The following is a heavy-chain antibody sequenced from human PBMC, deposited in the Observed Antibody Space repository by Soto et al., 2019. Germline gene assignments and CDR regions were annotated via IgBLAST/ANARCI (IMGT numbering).Heavy chain of an antibody. CDR2: IWHDGSKI. D-gene: IGHD3-10*01. Sequence: QVQLVESGGGVVQPGRSLRLSWEASVFTFSSHGMHWVRQAPGKGLVWVAVIWHDGSKIYYADSVKGRFTNSRDNSKNTLYLHMDCLRAEATAVYYCAMWYYGAGSYYGMYDWGQGTTVTVS. CDR3: AMWYYGAGSYYGMYD. V-gene: IGHV3-33*01. CDR1: VFTFSSHG. J-gene: IGHJ6*02.